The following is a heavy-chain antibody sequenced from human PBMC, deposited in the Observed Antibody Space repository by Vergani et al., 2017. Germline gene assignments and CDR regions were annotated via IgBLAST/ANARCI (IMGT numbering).Heavy chain of an antibody. Sequence: QVQLQESGPGLVKPSETLSLTCAVSGYSISSGYYWGWIRQPPGKGLEWIGSIYHSGSTNYNPSLKSRVTISVDTSKNQVSLKLSSVTAADTAVYYCARWRYYDSSGYSFAFDYWGQGTLVTVSS. CDR2: IYHSGST. CDR1: GYSISSGYY. V-gene: IGHV4-38-2*01. CDR3: ARWRYYDSSGYSFAFDY. J-gene: IGHJ4*02. D-gene: IGHD3-22*01.